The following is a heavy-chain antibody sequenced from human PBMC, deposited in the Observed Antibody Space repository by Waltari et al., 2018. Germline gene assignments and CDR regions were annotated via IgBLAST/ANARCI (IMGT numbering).Heavy chain of an antibody. Sequence: QVQLQQWGAGLLKPSETLSLTCVVHGGSFTNTFWPWIRQSPGQGLEWIWEINHSGVTNDNPSLKSRVTISVDTSKNQFSLNLRSVTAADTAVYYCARGHGTGMIGRWHYYYYGMDVWGQGTTVTVSS. CDR1: GGSFTNTF. V-gene: IGHV4-34*01. D-gene: IGHD3-22*01. CDR2: INHSGVT. J-gene: IGHJ6*02. CDR3: ARGHGTGMIGRWHYYYYGMDV.